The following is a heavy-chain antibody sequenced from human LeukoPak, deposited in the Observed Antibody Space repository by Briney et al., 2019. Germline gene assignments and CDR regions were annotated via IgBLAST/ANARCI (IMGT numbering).Heavy chain of an antibody. CDR2: IYYSGST. J-gene: IGHJ4*02. CDR1: GGSISSTNYY. Sequence: PSETLSLTCTVSGGSISSTNYYWDWIRQPPGKGLEWIGSIYYSGSTYYNPSLKSRLTISVDTSKNQFSLRLSSVTAADTAVYYCSTQYYDSSGYYLVHWGQGTLLTVPS. V-gene: IGHV4-39*01. D-gene: IGHD3-22*01. CDR3: STQYYDSSGYYLVH.